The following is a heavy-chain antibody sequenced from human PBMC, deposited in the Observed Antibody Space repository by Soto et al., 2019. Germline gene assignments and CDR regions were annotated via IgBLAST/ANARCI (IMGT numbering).Heavy chain of an antibody. CDR2: IYYSGST. CDR1: GGSISSNSHY. D-gene: IGHD2-2*03. J-gene: IGHJ3*02. Sequence: QLQLQESGPGLVKPWETLSLTCTVSGGSISSNSHYWGWIRQPPGKGLEWIASIYYSGSTYYNPSLKSRVTISVDTSKNQFSLTLTSVTAADMAVYYCARDGGAAGPWIDAFDIWGQGTMVTVSS. V-gene: IGHV4-39*02. CDR3: ARDGGAAGPWIDAFDI.